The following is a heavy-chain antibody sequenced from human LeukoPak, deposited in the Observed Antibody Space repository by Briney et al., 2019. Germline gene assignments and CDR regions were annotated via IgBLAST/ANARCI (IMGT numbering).Heavy chain of an antibody. CDR2: IYTSGST. V-gene: IGHV4-4*07. J-gene: IGHJ4*02. Sequence: SETLSLTCTVSGGSISSYYWSWIRQPAGKELEWIGRIYTSGSTNYNPSLKSRVTMSVDTSKNQFSLKLSSVTAADTAVYYCARGDYYGSTYYFDYWGQGTLVTVSS. CDR1: GGSISSYY. CDR3: ARGDYYGSTYYFDY. D-gene: IGHD3-10*01.